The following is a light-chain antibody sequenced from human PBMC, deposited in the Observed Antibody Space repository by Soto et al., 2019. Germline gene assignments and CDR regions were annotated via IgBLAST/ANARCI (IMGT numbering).Light chain of an antibody. Sequence: QSALTQPRSVAGSPGQSVPVSCTGPSIDVGGSNYVSWYQQHPGKAPKLMIYDVSERPSGVPDRFSGSKSGNTPSLTISGLQAQDEADYYCCSYAVTFYVFGTGTKVTVL. CDR3: CSYAVTFYV. J-gene: IGLJ1*01. V-gene: IGLV2-11*01. CDR1: SIDVGGSNY. CDR2: DVS.